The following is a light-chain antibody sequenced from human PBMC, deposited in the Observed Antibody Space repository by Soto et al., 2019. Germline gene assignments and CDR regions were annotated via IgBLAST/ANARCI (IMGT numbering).Light chain of an antibody. CDR1: QSVSSN. J-gene: IGKJ4*01. Sequence: EIVMTQSPATLSVSPGERATLSCRASQSVSSNLAWYQQKPGQAPRLLIYGASTRATGIPARFSGSGSGTEFTLTISXLXXXXXXXXXXXQYNNWPPLTFGGGTKVEIK. CDR2: GAS. V-gene: IGKV3-15*01. CDR3: XQYNNWPPLT.